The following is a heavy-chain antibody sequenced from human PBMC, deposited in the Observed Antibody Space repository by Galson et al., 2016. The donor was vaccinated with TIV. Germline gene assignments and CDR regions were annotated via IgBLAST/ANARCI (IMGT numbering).Heavy chain of an antibody. CDR2: ISAYDGHT. V-gene: IGHV1-18*01. D-gene: IGHD3-10*01. CDR3: ARDMGHLDP. CDR1: GYTFINYG. J-gene: IGHJ5*02. Sequence: SVKVSCKASGYTFINYGITWVRQAPGQGLEWMGWISAYDGHTNYALKFQGRVTMTTDTATRTAYMDLRSLTSDDAAVYYCARDMGHLDPWGQGTLVTVSS.